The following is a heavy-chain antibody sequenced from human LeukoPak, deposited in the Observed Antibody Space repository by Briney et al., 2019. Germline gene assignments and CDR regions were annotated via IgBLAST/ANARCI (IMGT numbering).Heavy chain of an antibody. CDR1: GGSISSSSYY. Sequence: SETLSLTCTVSGGSISSSSYYWGWIRQPPGKGLEWIGSIYYSGSTYYNPSLKSRVTIAVDTSKNQFSLKLSSVTAADTAVYYCASEAGYSVSYGPPYCFDYWGQGTLVTVSS. J-gene: IGHJ4*02. CDR3: ASEAGYSVSYGPPYCFDY. CDR2: IYYSGST. D-gene: IGHD1-26*01. V-gene: IGHV4-39*01.